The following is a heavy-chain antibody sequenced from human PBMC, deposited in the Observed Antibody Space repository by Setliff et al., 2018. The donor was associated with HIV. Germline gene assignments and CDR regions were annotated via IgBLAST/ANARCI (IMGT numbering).Heavy chain of an antibody. CDR3: ARAGGGATDQAFDI. CDR1: GYSFTSYF. J-gene: IGHJ3*02. Sequence: ASVKVSCKAFGYSFTSYFLHWVRQAPGQGLEWLGIIDPNGGATNNAQKLQGRLTVTTDTSTSTLYMALSNLRSDDTAVYYCARAGGGATDQAFDIWGQVTMVTVSS. CDR2: IDPNGGAT. D-gene: IGHD2-2*01. V-gene: IGHV1-46*01.